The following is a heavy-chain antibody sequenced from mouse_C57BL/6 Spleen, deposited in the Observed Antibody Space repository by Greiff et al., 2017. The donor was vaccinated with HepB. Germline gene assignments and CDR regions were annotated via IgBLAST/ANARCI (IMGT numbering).Heavy chain of an antibody. Sequence: VQLVESGAELVRPGASVTLSCKASGYTFTDYEMHWVKQTPVHGLEWIGAIDPETGGTAYNQKFKGKAILTADKSSSTAYMELRSLTSEDSAVYYCTRFELGSWFAYWGQGTLVTVSA. CDR2: IDPETGGT. CDR1: GYTFTDYE. J-gene: IGHJ3*01. V-gene: IGHV1-15*01. D-gene: IGHD4-1*01. CDR3: TRFELGSWFAY.